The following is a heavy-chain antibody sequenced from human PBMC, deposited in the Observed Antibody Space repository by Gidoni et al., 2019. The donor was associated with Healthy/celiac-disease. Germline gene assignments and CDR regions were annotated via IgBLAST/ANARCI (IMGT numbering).Heavy chain of an antibody. D-gene: IGHD2-2*02. CDR1: GSSFTSYW. CDR2: IDPSDSYT. J-gene: IGHJ6*03. CDR3: ASQYCSSTSCYNYMDV. Sequence: EVQLVQSGAEVKKPGESLRISCKGSGSSFTSYWISGGRQLPGKGLEWMGRIDPSDSYTNYGPSFQSHVTISADKSISTAYLQWSSLKASDTAMYYCASQYCSSTSCYNYMDVWGKGTTVTVSS. V-gene: IGHV5-10-1*03.